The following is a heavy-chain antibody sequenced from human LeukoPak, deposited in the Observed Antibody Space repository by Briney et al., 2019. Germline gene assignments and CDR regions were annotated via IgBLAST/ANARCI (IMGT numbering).Heavy chain of an antibody. CDR3: ARDLGLRWSYAAFDI. J-gene: IGHJ3*02. V-gene: IGHV4-59*01. D-gene: IGHD4-23*01. CDR2: IYYSGST. CDR1: GGSISSYY. Sequence: KTSETLSLTCTVSGGSISSYYWSWIRQPPGKGLEWIGYIYYSGSTNYNPSLKSRVTISVDTSKNQFSLKLSSVTAADTAVYYCARDLGLRWSYAAFDIWGQGTMVTVSS.